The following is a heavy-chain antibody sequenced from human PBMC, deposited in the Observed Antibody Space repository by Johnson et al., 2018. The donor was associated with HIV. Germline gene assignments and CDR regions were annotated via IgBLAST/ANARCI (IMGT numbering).Heavy chain of an antibody. V-gene: IGHV3-23*04. CDR3: AKVSGWPRGAFDI. D-gene: IGHD6-19*01. CDR1: GFTFSSYA. J-gene: IGHJ3*02. Sequence: VQLVESGGGVVQPGRSLRLSCAASGFTFSSYAMHWVHQAPGKGLEWVSAISGSGGSTYYADSVKGRFTISRDNSKNTLYLQMNSLRAEDTAVYYCAKVSGWPRGAFDIWGQGTMVTVSS. CDR2: ISGSGGST.